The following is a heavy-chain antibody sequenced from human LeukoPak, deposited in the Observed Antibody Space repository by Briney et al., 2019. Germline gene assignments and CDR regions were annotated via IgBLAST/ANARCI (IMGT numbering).Heavy chain of an antibody. CDR1: GGSISSYY. J-gene: IGHJ4*02. CDR3: ARAKYSSGWYYFDY. V-gene: IGHV4-59*01. D-gene: IGHD6-19*01. Sequence: PSETLSLTCTVSGGSISSYYWSWIRQPPGKGLEWVGYIYYCGSTNYNPSLKRRVTISVDTTNKQFSLKLSSVTAADAAVYYCARAKYSSGWYYFDYWGQGTLVTVSS. CDR2: IYYCGST.